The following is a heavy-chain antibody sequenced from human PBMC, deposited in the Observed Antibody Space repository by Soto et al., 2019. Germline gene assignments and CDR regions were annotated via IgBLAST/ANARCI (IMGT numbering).Heavy chain of an antibody. CDR2: IYHSGST. CDR3: ASVYCSGGSCFWFDP. CDR1: GGSISSGGYS. V-gene: IGHV4-30-2*01. Sequence: QLQLQESGSGLVKPSQTLSLTCAVSGGSISSGGYSWSWIRQPPGKGLEWIGSIYHSGSTYYNPSPKSRVTISVDRSKNQFSLKLSSVTAADTAVYYCASVYCSGGSCFWFDPWGQGTLVTVSS. D-gene: IGHD2-15*01. J-gene: IGHJ5*02.